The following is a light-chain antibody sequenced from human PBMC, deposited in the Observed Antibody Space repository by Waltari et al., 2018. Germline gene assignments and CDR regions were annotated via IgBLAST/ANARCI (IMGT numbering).Light chain of an antibody. CDR2: AAS. J-gene: IGKJ1*01. CDR1: HGISNS. Sequence: DIQMTQSPSSLSVSVGDRVTITCRASHGISNSLAWYQQKPGKAPKLLLYAASRLESVVPSRFSGSGAATDYTPTISSQQPEDFATYYRQQYDSTPWTFGQGTKVEIK. CDR3: QQYDSTPWT. V-gene: IGKV1-NL1*01.